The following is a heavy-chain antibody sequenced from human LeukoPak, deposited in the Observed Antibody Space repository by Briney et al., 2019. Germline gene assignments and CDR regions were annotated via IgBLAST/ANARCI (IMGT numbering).Heavy chain of an antibody. J-gene: IGHJ5*02. CDR2: ISAYSGNT. D-gene: IGHD6-19*01. CDR3: ARDQWLVPNWFDP. CDR1: GYTFTSYG. Sequence: ASVKVSCKASGYTFTSYGTSWVRQAPGQGLEWMGWISAYSGNTNYAQKLQGRVTMTTDTSTSTAYMELRSLRSDDTAVYYCARDQWLVPNWFDPWGQGTLVTVSS. V-gene: IGHV1-18*01.